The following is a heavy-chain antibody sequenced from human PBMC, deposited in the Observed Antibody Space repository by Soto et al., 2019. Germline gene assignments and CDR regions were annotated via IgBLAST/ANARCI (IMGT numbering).Heavy chain of an antibody. CDR1: GFTFSSYA. V-gene: IGHV3-23*01. CDR2: ISGSGGST. CDR3: AKVWSPGSLPLWRGYRDHHDWYFDL. J-gene: IGHJ2*01. D-gene: IGHD3-3*01. Sequence: EVQLLESGGGLVQPGGSLRLSCAASGFTFSSYAMSWVRQAPGKGLEWVSAISGSGGSTYYADSVKGRFTISRDNSISTLYLQMNRLSDKDTAVYYCAKVWSPGSLPLWRGYRDHHDWYFDLWGRGTLVTVSS.